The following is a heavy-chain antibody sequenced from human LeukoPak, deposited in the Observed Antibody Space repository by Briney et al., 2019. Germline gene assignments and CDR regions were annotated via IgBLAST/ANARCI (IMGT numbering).Heavy chain of an antibody. CDR1: GFTFSSYG. V-gene: IGHV3-30*03. CDR2: ISYDESNK. CDR3: ARDSTTSGWFISWFDP. J-gene: IGHJ5*02. D-gene: IGHD6-19*01. Sequence: PGGSLRLSCAASGFTFSSYGMHWVRQAPGKGLEWVAVISYDESNKNYTDSVKGRFTISRDNSKNTLYLQMNSLRAEDTAVYYCARDSTTSGWFISWFDPWGQGTLVTVSS.